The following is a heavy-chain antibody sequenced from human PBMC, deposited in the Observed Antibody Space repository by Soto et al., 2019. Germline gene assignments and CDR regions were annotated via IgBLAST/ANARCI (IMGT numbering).Heavy chain of an antibody. CDR1: GGSFNKYV. CDR2: IIPFLNTA. J-gene: IGHJ1*01. CDR3: ARDHGDYYDSSGHIATY. D-gene: IGHD3-22*01. Sequence: QVQLVQSGAEVMKPGSSVKVSCNASGGSFNKYVITWVRQAPGQGLEWMGGIIPFLNTADYAQKFQGRITISADDDTRTAYMELRSLTSEDTATYYCARDHGDYYDSSGHIATYWGQGTLVTVSP. V-gene: IGHV1-69*01.